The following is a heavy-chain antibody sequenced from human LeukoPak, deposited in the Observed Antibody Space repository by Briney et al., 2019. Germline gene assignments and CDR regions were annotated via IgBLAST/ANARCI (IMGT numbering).Heavy chain of an antibody. CDR1: GFTFSSYS. CDR2: MSNSGENT. Sequence: GGSLRLSCAASGFTFSSYSMQWVRQTPGKGLEWVGIMSNSGENTFYGEAVKGRFTISRDNSQNTLYLQMNSLRPEDTAVYYCAELGITMIGGVWGKGTTVTISS. J-gene: IGHJ6*04. D-gene: IGHD3-10*02. V-gene: IGHV3-30*18. CDR3: AELGITMIGGV.